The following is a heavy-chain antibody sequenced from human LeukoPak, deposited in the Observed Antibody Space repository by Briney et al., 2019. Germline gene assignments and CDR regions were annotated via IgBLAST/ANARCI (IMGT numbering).Heavy chain of an antibody. CDR1: GYSFTRYF. Sequence: ASVKVSCKASGYSFTRYFIHWVRQAPGQGLEWMGIIIPSDGSTSYAQKFQGRVTVTRDTSTSTVYMELSSLRSEDTAVYYCARGKVVTMVRGVIITYFDYWGQGTLVTVSS. J-gene: IGHJ4*02. CDR3: ARGKVVTMVRGVIITYFDY. V-gene: IGHV1-46*01. CDR2: IIPSDGST. D-gene: IGHD3-10*01.